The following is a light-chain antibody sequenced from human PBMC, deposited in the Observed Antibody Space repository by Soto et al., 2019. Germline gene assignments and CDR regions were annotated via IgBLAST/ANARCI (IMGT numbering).Light chain of an antibody. J-gene: IGKJ1*01. Sequence: DIQMTQSPSTLSASVGARVTITSRASQSISSWLAWYQQKPGKAPKLLIYKASSLESGVPSRFSGSGSGTEFTLTISSLQPDDFATYYCQQYNSYSRTVGQGTKVEIK. CDR2: KAS. V-gene: IGKV1-5*03. CDR3: QQYNSYSRT. CDR1: QSISSW.